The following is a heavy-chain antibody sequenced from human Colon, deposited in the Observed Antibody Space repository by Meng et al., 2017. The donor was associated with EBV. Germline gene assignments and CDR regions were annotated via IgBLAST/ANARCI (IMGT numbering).Heavy chain of an antibody. Sequence: VQLHGSGQRPATLSHTLSVPCAVSGGSNSSSSWWGWVRQSREEWLGWIGDIFHTGLNNYIPSLQCRATVSVDKSKNQFSMEVTSVTAADTDIYYCMRDLLVLEKNEVWGRGTLVTVSS. V-gene: IGHV4-4*02. J-gene: IGHJ2*01. D-gene: IGHD1-1*01. CDR3: MRDLLVLEKNEV. CDR2: IFHTGLN. CDR1: GGSNSSSSW.